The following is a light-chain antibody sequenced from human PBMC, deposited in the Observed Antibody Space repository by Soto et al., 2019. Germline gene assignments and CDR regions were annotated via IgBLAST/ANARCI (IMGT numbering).Light chain of an antibody. CDR1: QTVDNF. CDR2: GAS. V-gene: IGKV3-15*01. Sequence: EIVLTQSPVIVSLSPGERATLSCRPSQTVDNFLAWYQLKPGKAPRLLIYGASTRATGIPAKFSGGGSGTEFTLTISSLQSEDFAIYYCQQYKNGWTFGQGTKVDIK. CDR3: QQYKNGWT. J-gene: IGKJ1*01.